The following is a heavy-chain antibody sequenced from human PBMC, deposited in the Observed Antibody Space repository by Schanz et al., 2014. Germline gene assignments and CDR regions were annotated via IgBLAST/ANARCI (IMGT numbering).Heavy chain of an antibody. J-gene: IGHJ4*02. D-gene: IGHD6-13*01. CDR3: ASSGAGYSSSWDFDY. CDR1: GGTFSSYT. CDR2: ISPYTGNT. Sequence: VQLVQSGAEVKRPGASVRVSCKASGGTFSSYTISWVRQAPGQGLQWMGWISPYTGNTNYAQTLQGRITLATDTATFTAYMDVSSLRSEDTAVYYCASSGAGYSSSWDFDYWGQGTLVTVSS. V-gene: IGHV1-18*01.